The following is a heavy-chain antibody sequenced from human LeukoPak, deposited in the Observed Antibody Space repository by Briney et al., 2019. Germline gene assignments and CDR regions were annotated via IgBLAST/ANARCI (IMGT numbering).Heavy chain of an antibody. Sequence: SETLSLTCTVSGGSISSGDYYWSWIRQPPGKGLEWIGYIYYGGSTYYNPSLKSRVTISVDTSKNQFSLKLSSVTAADTAVYYCARDSGSSWRSYGMDVWGQGTTVTVSS. CDR2: IYYGGST. CDR3: ARDSGSSWRSYGMDV. CDR1: GGSISSGDYY. D-gene: IGHD6-13*01. V-gene: IGHV4-30-4*01. J-gene: IGHJ6*02.